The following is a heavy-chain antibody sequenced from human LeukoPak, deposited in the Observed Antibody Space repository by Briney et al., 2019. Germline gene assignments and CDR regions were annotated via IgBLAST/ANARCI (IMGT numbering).Heavy chain of an antibody. CDR2: ISGSGGST. D-gene: IGHD3-10*01. J-gene: IGHJ1*01. CDR3: TKPLRTWFVIAEYFQH. V-gene: IGHV3-23*01. CDR1: GFTFSSYA. Sequence: GGSLRLSCAASGFTFSSYAMSWVRQAPGKGLEWVSAISGSGGSTYYADSVKGRFTISRDNSKNTLYLQMNSLRAEDTAVYYCTKPLRTWFVIAEYFQHWGQGTLVTVSS.